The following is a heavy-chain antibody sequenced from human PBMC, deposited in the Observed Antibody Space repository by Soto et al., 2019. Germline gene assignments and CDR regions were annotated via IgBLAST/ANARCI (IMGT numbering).Heavy chain of an antibody. J-gene: IGHJ5*02. V-gene: IGHV1-3*01. CDR1: GYTFTSYA. D-gene: IGHD3-22*01. Sequence: QVQLVQSGAEVKKPGASVKVSCKASGYTFTSYAMHWVRQAPGQRLEWMGWINAGNGNTKYSQKFQGRVTITRDTSASTAYMELSSLRSEDTAVYYCARAAVVVITRGGFGPWGQGNLVTGSS. CDR3: ARAAVVVITRGGFGP. CDR2: INAGNGNT.